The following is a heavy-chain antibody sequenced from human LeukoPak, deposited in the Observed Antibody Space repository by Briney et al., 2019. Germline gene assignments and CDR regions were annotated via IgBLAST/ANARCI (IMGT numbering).Heavy chain of an antibody. Sequence: ASVKVSYKASGYTFTGYYIHWVRQAPGQGLEWMGWINPNSGDTNYAQKFQGRVTMTRDTSISTAYMELSWLGSDDTAVYYCARDSSSWLKDYFHHWGQGTLVTVSS. J-gene: IGHJ1*01. V-gene: IGHV1-2*02. CDR3: ARDSSSWLKDYFHH. D-gene: IGHD2-15*01. CDR2: INPNSGDT. CDR1: GYTFTGYY.